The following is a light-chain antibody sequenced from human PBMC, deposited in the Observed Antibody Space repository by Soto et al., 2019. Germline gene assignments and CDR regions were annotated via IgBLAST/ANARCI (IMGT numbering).Light chain of an antibody. CDR1: QSVGIS. CDR2: DTA. Sequence: EIVLTQSPATLSLSPGERATLSCRASQSVGISLAWYQQKPGQAPRLLIYDTANRVTGIPARFSGSGSGTDFTLTISSLEPEDFAVYYCQQRSNWPPLTFGGGTKVEIK. V-gene: IGKV3-11*01. J-gene: IGKJ4*01. CDR3: QQRSNWPPLT.